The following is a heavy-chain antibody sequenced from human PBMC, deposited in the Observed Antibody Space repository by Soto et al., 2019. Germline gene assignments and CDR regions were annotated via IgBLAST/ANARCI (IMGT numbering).Heavy chain of an antibody. CDR3: ARAALDSRVYYFDY. CDR2: IYYSGST. Sequence: PSETLSLTYSVSGGTTSSYYWSWIRQPPGKGLEWIGYIYYSGSTDYSPSLKSRVTMSIDTSQNQVSLKLTSVTTADTAVYYCARAALDSRVYYFDYWGRGTLVTVSS. CDR1: GGTTSSYY. D-gene: IGHD3-22*01. V-gene: IGHV4-59*01. J-gene: IGHJ4*02.